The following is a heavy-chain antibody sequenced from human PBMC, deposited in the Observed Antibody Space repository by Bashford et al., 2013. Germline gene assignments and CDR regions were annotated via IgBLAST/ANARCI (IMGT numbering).Heavy chain of an antibody. V-gene: IGHV5-51*01. Sequence: WVRQMPGKGLEWMGIIYAGDSALRYSPSFQGQVTISADRSINTAYLQWSSLKASDTAMYYCARLLPYGDGGRYYFDYWGQGPWSPSPQ. CDR3: ARLLPYGDGGRYYFDY. J-gene: IGHJ4*02. CDR2: IYAGDSAL. D-gene: IGHD4-17*01.